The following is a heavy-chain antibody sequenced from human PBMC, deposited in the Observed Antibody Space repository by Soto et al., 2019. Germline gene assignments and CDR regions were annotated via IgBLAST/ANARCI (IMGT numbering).Heavy chain of an antibody. CDR2: IVVGSGNT. D-gene: IGHD1-20*01. CDR3: ARQRRYTRKTHLDY. V-gene: IGHV1-58*02. Sequence: ASVKVSCTASGFTFSNSAIQWVRQTRGQRLEWIGWIVVGSGNTNYARELHGRVTITRDTSKNQFSLKLSSVTAADTAVYYCARQRRYTRKTHLDYWGQGTLVTVSS. CDR1: GFTFSNSA. J-gene: IGHJ4*02.